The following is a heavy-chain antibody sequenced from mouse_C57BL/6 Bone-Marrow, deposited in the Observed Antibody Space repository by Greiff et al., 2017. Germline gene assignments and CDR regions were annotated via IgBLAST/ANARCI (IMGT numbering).Heavy chain of an antibody. D-gene: IGHD1-1*01. CDR2: IHPNSGST. CDR3: ARSGDYYGSRYCDV. J-gene: IGHJ1*03. V-gene: IGHV1-64*01. CDR1: GYTFTSYW. Sequence: QVQLQQPGAELVKPGASVKLSCKASGYTFTSYWMPWVKQRPGQGLEWIGMIHPNSGSTNYNEKFKSRATLTVDKSSSTAYMQLSSLTSEDSAVYYCARSGDYYGSRYCDVWGTGTTVTVSS.